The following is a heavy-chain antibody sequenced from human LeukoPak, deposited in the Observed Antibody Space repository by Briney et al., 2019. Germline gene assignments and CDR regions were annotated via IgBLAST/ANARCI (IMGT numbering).Heavy chain of an antibody. J-gene: IGHJ6*02. CDR1: GYTFTSYG. CDR2: IGAYNGNT. V-gene: IGHV1-18*01. Sequence: GASVKVSCKASGYTFTSYGISWVRQAPGQGLEWMGWIGAYNGNTNYAQKLQGRVTMTTDTSTSTAYMELRSLRSDDTAVYYCARKYYDFWSGYSLLDYYGMDVWGQGTTVTVSS. D-gene: IGHD3-3*01. CDR3: ARKYYDFWSGYSLLDYYGMDV.